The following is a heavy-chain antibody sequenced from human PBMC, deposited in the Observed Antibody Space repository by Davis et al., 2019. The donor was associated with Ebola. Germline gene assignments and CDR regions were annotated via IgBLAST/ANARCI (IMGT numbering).Heavy chain of an antibody. CDR2: IWYDGSNK. Sequence: PGGSLRLSCAASGFTFSSYGMHWVRQAPGKGLEWVAVIWYDGSNKYYADSVKGRFTISRDNSKNTLYLQMNSLRAEDTAVYYCAKGVGTVTTPFDYWGQGTLVTVSS. J-gene: IGHJ4*02. V-gene: IGHV3-33*06. CDR3: AKGVGTVTTPFDY. D-gene: IGHD4-17*01. CDR1: GFTFSSYG.